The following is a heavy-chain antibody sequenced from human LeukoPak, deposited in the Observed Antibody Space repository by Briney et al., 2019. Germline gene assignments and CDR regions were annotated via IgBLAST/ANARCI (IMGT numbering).Heavy chain of an antibody. V-gene: IGHV1-18*01. Sequence: ASVKVSCEASGGTFSSYAISWVRQAPGQGLEWMGWISAYNGNTNYAQKLQGRVTMTTDTSTSTAYMELRSLRSDDTAVYYCARDPRFIAVARGGWFDPWGQGTLVTVSS. CDR2: ISAYNGNT. CDR1: GGTFSSYA. D-gene: IGHD6-19*01. CDR3: ARDPRFIAVARGGWFDP. J-gene: IGHJ5*02.